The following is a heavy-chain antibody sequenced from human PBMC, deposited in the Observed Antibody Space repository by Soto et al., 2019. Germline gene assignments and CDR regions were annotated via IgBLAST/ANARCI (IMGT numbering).Heavy chain of an antibody. V-gene: IGHV3-9*01. CDR1: GFSFDDYG. J-gene: IGHJ4*02. CDR2: ISWNSGDI. Sequence: EVQLVESAGGSVQPGRSLRLSCAASGFSFDDYGMHWVRQGPGKGLEWVSGISWNSGDIYYADSVKGRFTISRDNAKRSLYLQMNSLRTEDTALYYCAKDNGLDRAGPFDYWGQGILVTVSS. CDR3: AKDNGLDRAGPFDY. D-gene: IGHD5-18*01.